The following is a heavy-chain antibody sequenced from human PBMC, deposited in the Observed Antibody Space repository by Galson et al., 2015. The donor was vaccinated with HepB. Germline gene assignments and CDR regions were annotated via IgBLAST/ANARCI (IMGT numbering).Heavy chain of an antibody. CDR1: GGTFSNYT. D-gene: IGHD1-26*01. Sequence: SVKVSCKASGGTFSNYTISWVRQAPGQGLEWMGGIIPIFGTANSAQKFQGRVTITADESTITAYMELSSLRSEDTAVYYCARLTLRHLGATHRGDGFDIWGQGTMVTVSS. CDR2: IIPIFGTA. V-gene: IGHV1-69*13. J-gene: IGHJ3*02. CDR3: ARLTLRHLGATHRGDGFDI.